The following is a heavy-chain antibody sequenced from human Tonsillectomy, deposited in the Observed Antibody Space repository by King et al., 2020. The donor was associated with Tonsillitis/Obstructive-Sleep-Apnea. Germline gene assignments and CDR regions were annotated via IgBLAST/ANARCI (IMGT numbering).Heavy chain of an antibody. Sequence: EVQLVESGGGLVPPGGSLRLSCAASGFTFSSYWMHWVRQAPGKGLVWVSRINSDGSSTTYADSVKGRFTISRDNAKNTLYLHMNSLRAEDTAVYYCARDQGRDCRSLYYYYYGMDVLGQGTKGTVS. V-gene: IGHV3-74*01. D-gene: IGHD2-21*01. CDR2: INSDGSST. CDR3: ARDQGRDCRSLYYYYYGMDV. CDR1: GFTFSSYW. J-gene: IGHJ6*02.